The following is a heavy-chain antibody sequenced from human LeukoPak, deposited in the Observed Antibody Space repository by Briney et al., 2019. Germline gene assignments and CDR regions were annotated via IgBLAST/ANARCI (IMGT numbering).Heavy chain of an antibody. CDR1: GGPFSGYY. CDR2: INHSGST. CDR3: ARGGGDP. V-gene: IGHV4-34*01. Sequence: SETLSLTCAVYGGPFSGYYWSWIRQPPGKGLEWIGEINHSGSTNYNPSLKSRVTISVDTSKNQFSLKLSSVTAADTAVYYCARGGGDPWGQGTLVTVSS. J-gene: IGHJ5*02. D-gene: IGHD1-26*01.